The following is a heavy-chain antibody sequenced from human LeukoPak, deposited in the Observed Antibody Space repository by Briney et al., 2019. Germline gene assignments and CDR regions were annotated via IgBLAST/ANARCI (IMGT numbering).Heavy chain of an antibody. V-gene: IGHV2-70*11. D-gene: IGHD3-22*01. CDR3: ARMSYESSGYYTRTFDY. CDR1: GFSLSTSGMC. J-gene: IGHJ4*02. Sequence: ESGPTLVNPTQTLTLTCTFSGFSLSTSGMCVSCIRQPPGKALEWLARLDWDDDKYYRTYLKTRLTISKDTSKNQVVLTMTHVDPVDTATYYCARMSYESSGYYTRTFDYWGEGTLVTVSS. CDR2: LDWDDDK.